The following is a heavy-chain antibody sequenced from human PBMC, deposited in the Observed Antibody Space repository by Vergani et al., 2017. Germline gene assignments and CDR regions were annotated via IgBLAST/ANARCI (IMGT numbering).Heavy chain of an antibody. CDR3: ATPQTVTTGGMEV. CDR1: GYTFTDHY. CDR2: VEPEDGET. Sequence: EVQLVQSGAEEKKPGATMKISCKVSGYTFTDHYLHWVKQAPGKGLEWMGLVEPEDGETIYAEKFKGRVTIAADTSTDTARLELSSLRSEETAVYYCATPQTVTTGGMEVWGQGTTVIVSS. V-gene: IGHV1-69-2*01. D-gene: IGHD4-17*01. J-gene: IGHJ6*02.